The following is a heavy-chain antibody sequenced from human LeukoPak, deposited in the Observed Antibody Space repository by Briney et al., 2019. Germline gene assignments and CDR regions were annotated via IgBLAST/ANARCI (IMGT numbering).Heavy chain of an antibody. V-gene: IGHV4-30-4*08. CDR3: ARVVPAAIRVDWFDP. Sequence: PSQTLSLTCTVSGVSISSGEYYWSWIRQPPGKGLEWIGYIYYSGSTYYNPSLKSRVTISVDTSKNQFSLKLSSVTAADTAVYYCARVVPAAIRVDWFDPWGQGTLVTVSS. J-gene: IGHJ5*02. D-gene: IGHD2-2*01. CDR2: IYYSGST. CDR1: GVSISSGEYY.